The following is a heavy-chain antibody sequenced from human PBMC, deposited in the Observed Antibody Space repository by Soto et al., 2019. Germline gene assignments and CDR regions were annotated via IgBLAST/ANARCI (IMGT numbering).Heavy chain of an antibody. CDR3: VREGDKWNDFS. CDR1: GFTFSKYW. J-gene: IGHJ5*01. CDR2: INKDGSAT. D-gene: IGHD1-20*01. V-gene: IGHV3-74*01. Sequence: PGGSLRLSCAASGFTFSKYWMHWVRQAPGKGLVWVSRINKDGSATTYADFVKGRFTISRDNAKNTLYMKMNSLGGDDTAVYYCVREGDKWNDFSWGKGALVTLSS.